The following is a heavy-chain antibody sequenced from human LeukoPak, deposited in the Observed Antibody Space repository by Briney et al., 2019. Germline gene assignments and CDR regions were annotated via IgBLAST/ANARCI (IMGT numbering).Heavy chain of an antibody. Sequence: GGSLRLSCAASGFTFSNYAMSWVRQAPGKGLEWVAVIWYDGTSKDYADSVKGRFTFSRDNSKNTLYLQMNSLTVEDTAVYYCARSQSSSLIDYWGQGTLVTVSS. D-gene: IGHD6-13*01. CDR3: ARSQSSSLIDY. CDR1: GFTFSNYA. J-gene: IGHJ4*02. V-gene: IGHV3-33*08. CDR2: IWYDGTSK.